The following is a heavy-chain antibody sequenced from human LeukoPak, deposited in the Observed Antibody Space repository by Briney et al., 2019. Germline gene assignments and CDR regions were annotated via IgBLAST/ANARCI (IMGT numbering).Heavy chain of an antibody. CDR2: ISVYNGNT. D-gene: IGHD3-10*01. V-gene: IGHV1-18*01. CDR3: AGAKEWFVELFPWFDP. Sequence: ASVKVSCKASGYTFTSYGISWVRQAPGQGLEWMGWISVYNGNTNYAQQLQGRVTMTTDTSTSTAHMELRSLRSDDTAVYYCAGAKEWFVELFPWFDPWGQGTLVTVSS. CDR1: GYTFTSYG. J-gene: IGHJ5*02.